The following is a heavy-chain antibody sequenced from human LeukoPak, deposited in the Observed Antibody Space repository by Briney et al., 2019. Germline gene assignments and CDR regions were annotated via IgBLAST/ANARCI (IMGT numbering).Heavy chain of an antibody. CDR2: IYYSGST. Sequence: PSETLSLTCTVSGGSISSHYWSWIRQPPGKGLEWIGYIYYSGSTNYNPSLKSRVTISVDTSKNQFSLKLSSVTAADTAVYYCARGGYSSGWSEFDAFDIWGQGTMVTVSS. D-gene: IGHD6-19*01. CDR1: GGSISSHY. V-gene: IGHV4-59*11. CDR3: ARGGYSSGWSEFDAFDI. J-gene: IGHJ3*02.